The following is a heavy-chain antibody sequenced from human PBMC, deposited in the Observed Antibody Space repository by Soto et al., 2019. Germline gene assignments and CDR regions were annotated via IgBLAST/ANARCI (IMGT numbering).Heavy chain of an antibody. CDR3: TWGYCTGGTCYSGYFQH. J-gene: IGHJ1*01. V-gene: IGHV3-73*02. CDR1: GFTFSGST. Sequence: EVQLVQSGGGLVQPGGSLKLSCAASGFTFSGSTVHWVRQASGEGLQWVGRIRSKANDYATTYIASVKGRFTISRDDSRNTAYLQMSDLITEDTAVYYCTWGYCTGGTCYSGYFQHWGQGALVTVFS. D-gene: IGHD2-15*01. CDR2: IRSKANDYAT.